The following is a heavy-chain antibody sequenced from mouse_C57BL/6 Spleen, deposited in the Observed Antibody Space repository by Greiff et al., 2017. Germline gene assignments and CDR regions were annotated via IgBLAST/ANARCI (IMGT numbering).Heavy chain of an antibody. D-gene: IGHD1-1*01. J-gene: IGHJ1*03. V-gene: IGHV5-17*01. CDR2: ISSGSSTI. CDR1: GFTFSDYG. Sequence: EVMLVESGGGLVKPGGSLKLSCAASGFTFSDYGMHWVRQAPEKGLAWVAYISSGSSTIYYADTVKGRFTISRDNAKNTLFLQMTSLRSEDTAMYYCASSYGSSFYWYFDVWGTGTTVTVSS. CDR3: ASSYGSSFYWYFDV.